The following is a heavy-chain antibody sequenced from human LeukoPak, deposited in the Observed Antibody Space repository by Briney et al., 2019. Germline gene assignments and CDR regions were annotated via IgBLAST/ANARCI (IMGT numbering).Heavy chain of an antibody. J-gene: IGHJ4*02. CDR2: ISYDGSNK. Sequence: GGSLRLSCAASGFTFSSYAMHWVRQAPGKGLEWVAVISYDGSNKYYADSVKGRFTISRDNSKNTLYLQMNSLRAEDTAVYYCARTTDAIRFDYWGQGTLVTVSS. D-gene: IGHD1-1*01. CDR3: ARTTDAIRFDY. V-gene: IGHV3-30-3*01. CDR1: GFTFSSYA.